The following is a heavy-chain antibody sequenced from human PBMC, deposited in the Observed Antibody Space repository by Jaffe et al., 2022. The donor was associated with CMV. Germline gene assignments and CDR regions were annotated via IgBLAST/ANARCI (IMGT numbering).Heavy chain of an antibody. J-gene: IGHJ5*02. CDR2: INAGNGNT. Sequence: QVQLVQSGAEVKKPGASVKVSCKASGYTFTSYAMHWVRQAPGQRLEWMGWINAGNGNTKYSQKFQGRVTITRDTSASTAYMELSSLRSEDTAVYYCARGLYDSSGPIGGPYNWFDPWGQGTLVTVSS. CDR3: ARGLYDSSGPIGGPYNWFDP. V-gene: IGHV1-3*01. CDR1: GYTFTSYA. D-gene: IGHD3-22*01.